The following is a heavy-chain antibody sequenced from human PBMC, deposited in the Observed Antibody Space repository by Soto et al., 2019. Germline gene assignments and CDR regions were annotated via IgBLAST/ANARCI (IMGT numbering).Heavy chain of an antibody. D-gene: IGHD6-19*01. CDR2: FDPEDGET. Sequence: ASVKVSCKVSGYTLTELSMHWVRQAPGKGLEWMGGFDPEDGETIYAQKFQGRVTMTEDTSTDTAYMELSSLRSEDTAVYYCATDSAVAGIAWAFEIWGQGTMVTVSS. CDR1: GYTLTELS. J-gene: IGHJ3*02. V-gene: IGHV1-24*01. CDR3: ATDSAVAGIAWAFEI.